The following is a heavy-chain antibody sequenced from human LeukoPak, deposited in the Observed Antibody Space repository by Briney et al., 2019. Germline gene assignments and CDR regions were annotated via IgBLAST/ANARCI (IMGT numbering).Heavy chain of an antibody. CDR3: ARDGAYDYVWGSYRNRGPTSAFDI. CDR2: ISSSGSTI. Sequence: GGSLRLSCAASGFTFSSYAMHWVRQAPGKGLEWVSYISSSGSTIYYADSVKGRFTISRDNAKNSLYLQMNSLRAEDTAVYYCARDGAYDYVWGSYRNRGPTSAFDIWGQGTMVTVSS. D-gene: IGHD3-16*02. CDR1: GFTFSSYA. V-gene: IGHV3-48*04. J-gene: IGHJ3*02.